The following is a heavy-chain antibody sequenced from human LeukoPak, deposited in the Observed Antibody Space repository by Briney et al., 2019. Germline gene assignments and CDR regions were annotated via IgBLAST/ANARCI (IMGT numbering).Heavy chain of an antibody. J-gene: IGHJ3*02. CDR3: ARVLLLEQQPPAFDI. CDR1: GGTFSSYA. D-gene: IGHD6-13*01. V-gene: IGHV1-69*13. CDR2: IIPIFGTA. Sequence: GASVKVSCKASGGTFSSYAISWVRQAPGQGLEWMGGIIPIFGTANYAQKFQGRVTITADESTSTAYVELSSLRSEDTAVYYCARVLLLEQQPPAFDIWGQGTMVTVSS.